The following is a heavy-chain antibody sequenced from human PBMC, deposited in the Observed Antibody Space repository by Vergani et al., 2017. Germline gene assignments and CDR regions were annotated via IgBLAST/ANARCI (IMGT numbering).Heavy chain of an antibody. J-gene: IGHJ4*02. D-gene: IGHD2-15*01. Sequence: QLQLQESGPGLVKPSETLSLTCTVSGGPISSSSYYWGWIRQPPGKGLGWIGSIYYSGSTYYNPSLKSRVAISVDTSKNQFSLRLRSVTAADTAVYYCARGKEVEADQTPIDYWGQGTLVTVSS. CDR1: GGPISSSSYY. V-gene: IGHV4-39*07. CDR3: ARGKEVEADQTPIDY. CDR2: IYYSGST.